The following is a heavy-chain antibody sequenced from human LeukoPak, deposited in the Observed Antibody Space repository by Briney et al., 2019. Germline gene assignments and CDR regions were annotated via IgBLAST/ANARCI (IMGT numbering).Heavy chain of an antibody. CDR1: GYTFTGYY. D-gene: IGHD4-11*01. Sequence: ASVKVSCKASGYTFTGYYMHWVRQAPGQGLEWMGWINPNTGGTNYAQKFQGRVTMTRDTSISTAYMELSRLRSDDTAVYYCARRVMTKDAFDIWGQGTMVTVSS. CDR3: ARRVMTKDAFDI. CDR2: INPNTGGT. J-gene: IGHJ3*02. V-gene: IGHV1-2*02.